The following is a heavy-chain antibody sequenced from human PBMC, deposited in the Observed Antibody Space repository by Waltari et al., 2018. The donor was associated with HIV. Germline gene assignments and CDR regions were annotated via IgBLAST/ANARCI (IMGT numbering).Heavy chain of an antibody. J-gene: IGHJ4*02. V-gene: IGHV3-23*01. CDR2: SRGYGAGT. Sequence: VQLLESGGGLVQPGGSLRLSCEAYGIRISTYAMSWVRQGPGKWLELFSASRGYGAGTFYLDSVKGRFTVSRDSSKNTLYLQMSSLRFEDTALYYCAVRTVGATYYWGQGTLVTVSS. CDR3: AVRTVGATYY. D-gene: IGHD1-26*01. CDR1: GIRISTYA.